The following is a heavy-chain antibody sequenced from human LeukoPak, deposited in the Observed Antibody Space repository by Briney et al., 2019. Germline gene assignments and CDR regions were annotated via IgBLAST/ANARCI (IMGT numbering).Heavy chain of an antibody. J-gene: IGHJ4*02. CDR2: IYYSGST. D-gene: IGHD1-26*01. Sequence: SETLSLTCTVSGGSISSSSYYWGWIRQPPGKGLEWIGSIYYSGSTYYNPSLKSRVTISVDTSKNQFSLKLSSVTAADTAVYYCARRRKHSGSYWYYFDYWGQGTLVTVSS. CDR1: GGSISSSSYY. V-gene: IGHV4-39*01. CDR3: ARRRKHSGSYWYYFDY.